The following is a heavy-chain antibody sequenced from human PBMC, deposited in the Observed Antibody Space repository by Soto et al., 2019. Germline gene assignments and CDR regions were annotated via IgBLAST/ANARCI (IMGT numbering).Heavy chain of an antibody. CDR3: ARGGYYDSSGARNYHYYGMDV. CDR1: RYSFSSYG. Sequence: ASVKVSCKASRYSFSSYGITWVRQAPGQGLEWLGWISPYNDDTKYAQRLQGRVTMTTDTSTRTAYMDIRGLRSDDTAIYYCARGGYYDSSGARNYHYYGMDVWGQGTTVTVSS. V-gene: IGHV1-18*01. J-gene: IGHJ6*02. D-gene: IGHD3-22*01. CDR2: ISPYNDDT.